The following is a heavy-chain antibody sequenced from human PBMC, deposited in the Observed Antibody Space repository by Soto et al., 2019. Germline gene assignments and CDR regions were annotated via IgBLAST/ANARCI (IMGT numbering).Heavy chain of an antibody. J-gene: IGHJ3*02. CDR2: IYYSGST. V-gene: IGHV4-59*08. D-gene: IGHD3-22*01. CDR1: GGSISSYY. Sequence: PSETLSLTCTVSGGSISSYYWSWIRQPPGKGLEWIGYIYYSGSTNYNPSLKSRVTISVDTSKNQFSLKLSSVTAADTAVYYCARRRSNYYDSSGYYYPPDAFDIWGQGTMVTVS. CDR3: ARRRSNYYDSSGYYYPPDAFDI.